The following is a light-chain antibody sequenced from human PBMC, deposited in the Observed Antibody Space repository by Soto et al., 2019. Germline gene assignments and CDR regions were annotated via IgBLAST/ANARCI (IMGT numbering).Light chain of an antibody. J-gene: IGKJ4*01. CDR1: QSVSSSY. CDR2: GAS. Sequence: EMVLTQSPDTLSLSPGERATLSCKASQSVSSSYLAWYQQRPGQAPRLLIHGASKRATGIPDRFSGRGSGTDFTLTISRLEPEDFAVYFCQKCGTALTCGGATKVEIK. CDR3: QKCGTALT. V-gene: IGKV3-20*01.